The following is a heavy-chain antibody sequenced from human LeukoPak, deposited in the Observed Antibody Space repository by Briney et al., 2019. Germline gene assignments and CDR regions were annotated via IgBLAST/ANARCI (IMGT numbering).Heavy chain of an antibody. CDR1: GFTFDDYG. V-gene: IGHV3-20*04. Sequence: PGGSLRLSCAASGFTFDDYGMSWVRQAPGKGLEWVSGINWNGGSTGYADSVKGRFTISRDNAKNSLYLQMNSLRAEDMALYYCAKEKKPVNCTNGVCYTLAFDIWGQGTMVTVSS. CDR3: AKEKKPVNCTNGVCYTLAFDI. D-gene: IGHD2-8*01. CDR2: INWNGGST. J-gene: IGHJ3*02.